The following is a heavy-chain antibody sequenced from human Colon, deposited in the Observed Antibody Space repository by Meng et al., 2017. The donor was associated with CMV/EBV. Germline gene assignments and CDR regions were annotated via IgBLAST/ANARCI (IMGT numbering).Heavy chain of an antibody. D-gene: IGHD1-26*01. CDR2: IYPGDSDT. Sequence: YSFTSYWIGWVRQMPGKGLEWMGIIYPGDSDTRYSPSFQGQVTISADKSISTAYLQWSSLKASDTAMYYCARQPPKGGSLPSRGDDYWGQGTLVTVSS. CDR1: YSFTSYW. V-gene: IGHV5-51*01. CDR3: ARQPPKGGSLPSRGDDY. J-gene: IGHJ4*02.